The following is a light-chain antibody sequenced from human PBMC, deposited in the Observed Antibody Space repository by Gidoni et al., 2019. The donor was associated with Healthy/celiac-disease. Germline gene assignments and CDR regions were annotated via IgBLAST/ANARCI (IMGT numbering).Light chain of an antibody. CDR2: DAS. V-gene: IGKV3-11*01. Sequence: EIVLPQSPATLSLSPGERATLSCRASQSVSSYLAWYHQKPGQAPRLLIYDASNRATGIPARFSGSGSGTDFTLTISSLEPEDFAVYYCQQRSNWPYTFGQGTKLEIK. CDR3: QQRSNWPYT. J-gene: IGKJ2*01. CDR1: QSVSSY.